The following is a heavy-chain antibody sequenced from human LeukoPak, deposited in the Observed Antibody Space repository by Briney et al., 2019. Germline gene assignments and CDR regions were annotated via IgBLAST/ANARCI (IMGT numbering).Heavy chain of an antibody. D-gene: IGHD3-10*02. Sequence: GGSLRLSCAASGFTFSTYAMSWVRQAPGRGLEWVSAIGGSGGSTYYADSVKGRFTISRDNAKNSLYLQMNSLRAEDTAVYYCAELGITMIGGVWGKGTTVTTSS. V-gene: IGHV3-23*01. CDR1: GFTFSTYA. CDR2: IGGSGGST. CDR3: AELGITMIGGV. J-gene: IGHJ6*04.